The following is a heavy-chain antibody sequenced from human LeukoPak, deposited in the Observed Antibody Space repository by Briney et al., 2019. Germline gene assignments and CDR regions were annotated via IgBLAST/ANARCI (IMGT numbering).Heavy chain of an antibody. J-gene: IGHJ4*02. CDR3: ARGSRGNFDY. Sequence: PGGSLRLSCAASGFTVSSNYMSWVRQAPGKGLEWASIIYSGGSTYYADSVKGRFTISRDNSKNTLYLQMNSLRAEDTAVYYCARGSRGNFDYWGQGTLVTVSS. CDR1: GFTVSSNY. V-gene: IGHV3-53*01. CDR2: IYSGGST. D-gene: IGHD4-23*01.